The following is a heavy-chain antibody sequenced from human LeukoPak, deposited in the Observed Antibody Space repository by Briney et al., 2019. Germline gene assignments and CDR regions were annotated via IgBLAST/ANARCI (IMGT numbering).Heavy chain of an antibody. CDR2: ISGSGGST. D-gene: IGHD6-13*01. V-gene: IGHV3-23*01. J-gene: IGHJ4*02. Sequence: GGSLRLSCAASGFTFSSYAMSWVRQAPGKGLEWVSAISGSGGSTYYPGSVKGRFTISRDNSKNTLYLQMNSLRAEDTAVYYCAKLYSSSWYYFDYWGQGTLVTVSS. CDR1: GFTFSSYA. CDR3: AKLYSSSWYYFDY.